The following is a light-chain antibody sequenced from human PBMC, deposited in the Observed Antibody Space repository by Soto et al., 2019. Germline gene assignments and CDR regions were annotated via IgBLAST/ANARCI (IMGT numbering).Light chain of an antibody. Sequence: DIQMTPPPSPLSASVGKKVHIPCRARQSSSSWLAWYQQKPGKAPKLLIYDASSMQSGVPARFSGSGSGTEFSLTITSLQPEDFAAYYCLQHYTYPRTFGQGTKVDIK. V-gene: IGKV1-5*01. CDR3: LQHYTYPRT. J-gene: IGKJ1*01. CDR1: QSSSSW. CDR2: DAS.